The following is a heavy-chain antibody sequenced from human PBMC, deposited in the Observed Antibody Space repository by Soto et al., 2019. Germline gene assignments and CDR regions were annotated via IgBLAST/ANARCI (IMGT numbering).Heavy chain of an antibody. D-gene: IGHD3-16*01. J-gene: IGHJ6*02. CDR2: MSFDGSNK. CDR3: AKDWGAYYYYGMDA. Sequence: QVQLVESGGGVVQPGRSLRLSCAASGFIFRSYGMHWVRQAPGKGLEWVAVMSFDGSNKYYADSVKGRFTISRDNSKNTRYLQVNSLRAEDTAVYYCAKDWGAYYYYGMDAWGQGTTVIVSS. CDR1: GFIFRSYG. V-gene: IGHV3-30*18.